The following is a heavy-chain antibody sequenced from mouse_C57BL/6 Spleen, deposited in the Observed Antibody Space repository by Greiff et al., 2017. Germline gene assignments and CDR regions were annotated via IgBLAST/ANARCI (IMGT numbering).Heavy chain of an antibody. CDR2: IYPRSGNT. Sequence: VQGVESGAELARPGASVKLSCKASGYTFTSYGISWVKQRTGQGLEWIGEIYPRSGNTYYNEKFKGKATLTADKSSSTAYMELRSLTSEDSAVYFCARRRDYDYSIDYWGQGTTLTVSS. CDR1: GYTFTSYG. CDR3: ARRRDYDYSIDY. J-gene: IGHJ2*01. D-gene: IGHD2-4*01. V-gene: IGHV1-81*01.